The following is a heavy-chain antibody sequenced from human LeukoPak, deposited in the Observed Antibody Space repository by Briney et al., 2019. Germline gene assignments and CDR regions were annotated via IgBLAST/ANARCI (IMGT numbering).Heavy chain of an antibody. CDR2: ITGSGDGT. J-gene: IGHJ4*02. CDR1: GFTFSNYA. CDR3: VKGFVHPTYYFDY. V-gene: IGHV3-23*01. Sequence: GGSLRLSCAASGFTFSNYAMMWVRQAPGKRLEWVSSITGSGDGTYYADSVRGRFTISRDNSENTLYLRLNSLRAEDTAVYFCVKGFVHPTYYFDYWGQGTLVTVSS. D-gene: IGHD3-10*01.